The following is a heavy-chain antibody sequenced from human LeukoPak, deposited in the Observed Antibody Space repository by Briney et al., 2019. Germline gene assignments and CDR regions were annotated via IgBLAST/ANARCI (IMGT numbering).Heavy chain of an antibody. V-gene: IGHV3-23*01. Sequence: GGSLRLSCAASGFTFSNYAMSWVRQAPGKGLEWVSGISSTGGSTYYADSVKGRFTISRDNSKNTLYLEMNSLRAEDTAVYFCAKVAGSWSSVDYWGQGTLVTVSS. J-gene: IGHJ4*02. CDR1: GFTFSNYA. CDR2: ISSTGGST. D-gene: IGHD6-13*01. CDR3: AKVAGSWSSVDY.